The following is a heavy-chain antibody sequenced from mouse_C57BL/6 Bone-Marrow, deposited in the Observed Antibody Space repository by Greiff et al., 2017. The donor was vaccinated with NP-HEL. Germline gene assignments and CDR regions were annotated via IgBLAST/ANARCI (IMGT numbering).Heavy chain of an antibody. J-gene: IGHJ2*01. CDR1: GYSFTGYY. CDR3: AREGFITTVVATGASFDY. Sequence: EVQLQQSGPELVKPGASVKISCKASGYSFTGYYMNWVKQSPEKSLEWIGEINPSTGGTTYNQKFKAKATLTVDKSSSTAYMQLKSLTSEDSAVYYCAREGFITTVVATGASFDYWGQGTTLTVSS. CDR2: INPSTGGT. D-gene: IGHD1-1*01. V-gene: IGHV1-42*01.